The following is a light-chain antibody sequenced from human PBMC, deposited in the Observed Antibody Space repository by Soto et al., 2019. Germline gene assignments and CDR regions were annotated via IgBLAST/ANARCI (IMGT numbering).Light chain of an antibody. CDR3: SSYTSSSSVV. J-gene: IGLJ2*01. V-gene: IGLV2-14*01. CDR2: DVS. Sequence: QSALTQPASVSGSPGQSITISCTGTSSDVGGYNYVSWYQQHPVKAPKLMIYDVSNRPSGVSNCFSGSKSGNTASLTISGLQAEDEADYYCSSYTSSSSVVFGGGTKLTVL. CDR1: SSDVGGYNY.